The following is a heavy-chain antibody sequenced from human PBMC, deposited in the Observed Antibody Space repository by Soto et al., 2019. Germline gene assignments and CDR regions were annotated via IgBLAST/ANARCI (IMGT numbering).Heavy chain of an antibody. V-gene: IGHV4-30-2*01. D-gene: IGHD3-10*01. Sequence: QLQLQESGSGLVKPSQTLSLTCAVSGGSISSGGYCWTWIRQPPGKGLEWIGYIYHDGSTNYNPSLKGRITISVDGSKNQFPLRLTSVTAADTAVYLCARDMNSNLGGGRAFDIWGQGTLVTVSS. J-gene: IGHJ3*02. CDR1: GGSISSGGYC. CDR3: ARDMNSNLGGGRAFDI. CDR2: IYHDGST.